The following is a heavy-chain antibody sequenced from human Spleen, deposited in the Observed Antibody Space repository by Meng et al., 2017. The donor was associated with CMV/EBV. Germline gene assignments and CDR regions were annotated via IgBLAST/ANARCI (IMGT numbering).Heavy chain of an antibody. CDR3: AKADGYLYYFDY. CDR1: AFTFSTYA. D-gene: IGHD5-18*01. Sequence: SLKISCAASAFTFSTYAMHWVRQAPGKGLEWVSGISWNSGSIGYADSVKGRFAISRDNAKNSLYLQMNSLRAEDTALYYCAKADGYLYYFDYWGQGTLVTVSS. J-gene: IGHJ4*02. CDR2: ISWNSGSI. V-gene: IGHV3-9*01.